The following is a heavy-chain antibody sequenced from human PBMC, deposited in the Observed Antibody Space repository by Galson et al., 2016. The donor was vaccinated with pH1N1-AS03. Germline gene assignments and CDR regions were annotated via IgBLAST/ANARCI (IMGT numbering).Heavy chain of an antibody. D-gene: IGHD4-23*01. J-gene: IGHJ4*02. CDR1: GFTFSSYW. Sequence: SLRLSCAASGFTFSSYWMNWVRQAPGKGLEWMANIKQDGSVEYYVDSVKGRFTISRDKAKNSLYLQMNSLRDEDTAVYYCARAVGGGDSFWGQGTLVTVSA. V-gene: IGHV3-7*01. CDR2: IKQDGSVE. CDR3: ARAVGGGDSF.